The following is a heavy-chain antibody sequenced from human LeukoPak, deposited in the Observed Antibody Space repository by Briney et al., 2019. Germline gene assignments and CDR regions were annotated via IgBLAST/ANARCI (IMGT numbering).Heavy chain of an antibody. CDR3: YRGWSPYHYYYYGMDV. V-gene: IGHV3-9*01. Sequence: GGSLRLSCAASGFTFDDYAMHWVRQAPGKGLEWVSGISWNSGSIGYADSVKGRFTISRDNAKNSLYLQMNSLRAEDTALYYCYRGWSPYHYYYYGMDVWGQGTTVTVSS. D-gene: IGHD6-19*01. CDR1: GFTFDDYA. CDR2: ISWNSGSI. J-gene: IGHJ6*02.